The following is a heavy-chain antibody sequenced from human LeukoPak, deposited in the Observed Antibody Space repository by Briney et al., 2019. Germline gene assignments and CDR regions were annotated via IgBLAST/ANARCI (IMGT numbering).Heavy chain of an antibody. CDR1: GFTFSSYW. D-gene: IGHD3-22*01. CDR2: IKEDGSEK. J-gene: IGHJ4*02. V-gene: IGHV3-7*01. CDR3: ARGHYYDSSGYSGY. Sequence: SGGSLRLSCSASGFTFSSYWMNWVRQAPGKGLEWVANIKEDGSEKNYVDSVKGRFTISRDNAKNSLYLQMNSLRAEDTAVHYCARGHYYDSSGYSGYWGQGTLVTVSS.